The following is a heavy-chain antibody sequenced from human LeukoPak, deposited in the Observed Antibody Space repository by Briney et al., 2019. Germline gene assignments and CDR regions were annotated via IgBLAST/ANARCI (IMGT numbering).Heavy chain of an antibody. D-gene: IGHD3-3*01. CDR2: ISAYNGNT. CDR1: GYTFTSYG. V-gene: IGHV1-18*01. J-gene: IGHJ4*02. Sequence: ASVKVSCKASGYTFTSYGISWVRQAPGQGLEWMGWISAYNGNTNYAQKPQGRVTMTTDTSTSTAYMELRSLRSDDTAVYYCARRGYDFWSGYYALDYWGQGTLVTVSS. CDR3: ARRGYDFWSGYYALDY.